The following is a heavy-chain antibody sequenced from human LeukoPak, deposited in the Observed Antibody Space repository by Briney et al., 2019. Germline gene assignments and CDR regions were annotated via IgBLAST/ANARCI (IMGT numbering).Heavy chain of an antibody. CDR1: GFTFSSYW. CDR3: AKDSLGVGIPTVIGIFDY. J-gene: IGHJ4*02. V-gene: IGHV3-74*01. Sequence: SGGSLRLSCAASGFTFSSYWMHWVRQAPGKGLVWVSRINSDGSSTSYADSVKGRFTISRDNAKNTLYLQMYSLRAEDTAVYYCAKDSLGVGIPTVIGIFDYWGQGTLVTVSS. D-gene: IGHD2-2*02. CDR2: INSDGSST.